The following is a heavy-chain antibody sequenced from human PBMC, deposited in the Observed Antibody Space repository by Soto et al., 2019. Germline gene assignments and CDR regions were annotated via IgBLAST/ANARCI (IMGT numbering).Heavy chain of an antibody. CDR1: GFTFSSYA. V-gene: IGHV3-30-3*01. Sequence: QVQLVESGGGVVQPGRSLRLSCAASGFTFSSYAMHWVCQAPGKGLEWVAVISYDGSNKYYADSVKGRFTISRDNSKNTLYLQMNSLRAEDTAVYYCARDSGAYCGGDCYPYWGQGTLVTVSS. D-gene: IGHD2-21*02. CDR3: ARDSGAYCGGDCYPY. J-gene: IGHJ4*02. CDR2: ISYDGSNK.